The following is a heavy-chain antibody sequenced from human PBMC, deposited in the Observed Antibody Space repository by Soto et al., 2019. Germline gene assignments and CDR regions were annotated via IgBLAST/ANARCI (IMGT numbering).Heavy chain of an antibody. D-gene: IGHD6-19*01. V-gene: IGHV3-23*01. J-gene: IGHJ4*02. CDR1: GFTFSSYA. Sequence: GGSLRLSCAASGFTFSSYAMSWVRQAPGKGLEWVSAISGSGGSTYYADSVKGRFTISRDNSKNTLYLQMNSLRAEDTALYYCAKRSASIAVTGSYFDYWGQGALVTVSS. CDR3: AKRSASIAVTGSYFDY. CDR2: ISGSGGST.